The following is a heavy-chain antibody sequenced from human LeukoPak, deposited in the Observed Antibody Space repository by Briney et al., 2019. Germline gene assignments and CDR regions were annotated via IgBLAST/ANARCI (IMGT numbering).Heavy chain of an antibody. D-gene: IGHD5-12*01. J-gene: IGHJ4*02. V-gene: IGHV3-64D*06. CDR3: VKAAVTWMYFPHFDY. CDR1: GFTFSSYA. Sequence: PGGSLRLSCSASGFTFSSYAMHWVRQAPGKGLEYVSAISSNGGSTYYADSVKGRFTISRDNSKNTLYLQMSSLRAEDTAVYYCVKAAVTWMYFPHFDYWGQGTLVTVSS. CDR2: ISSNGGST.